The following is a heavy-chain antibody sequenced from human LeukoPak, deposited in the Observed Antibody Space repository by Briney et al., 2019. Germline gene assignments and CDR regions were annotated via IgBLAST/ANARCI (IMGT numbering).Heavy chain of an antibody. CDR2: INHSGST. CDR3: ARGPNVWGSYRYSF. Sequence: SETLSLTCAVYGGSFSGYYWSWIRQPPGKGLEWIGEINHSGSTNYNPSLKGRVTISVDTSKNQFSLKLSSVTAADTAVYYCARGPNVWGSYRYSFWGQGTLVTVSS. J-gene: IGHJ4*02. D-gene: IGHD3-16*02. CDR1: GGSFSGYY. V-gene: IGHV4-34*01.